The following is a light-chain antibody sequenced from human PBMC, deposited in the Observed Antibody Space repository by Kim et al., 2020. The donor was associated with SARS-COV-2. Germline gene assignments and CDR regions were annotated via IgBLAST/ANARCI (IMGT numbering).Light chain of an antibody. CDR3: QVWVSSSDHYV. J-gene: IGLJ1*01. Sequence: SYELTQPPSVSVAPGKTARLTCGGNKIGGKNVNWYQQKPGQAPVTVIHYDTDRPSGVPERFSGSNSGNTATLTITRVDAGVEADYYCQVWVSSSDHYVFG. CDR2: YDT. V-gene: IGLV3-21*04. CDR1: KIGGKN.